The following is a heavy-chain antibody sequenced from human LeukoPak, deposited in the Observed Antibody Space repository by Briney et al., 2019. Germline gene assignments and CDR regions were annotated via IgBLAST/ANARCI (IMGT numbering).Heavy chain of an antibody. CDR2: ISSSSSYI. J-gene: IGHJ4*02. Sequence: GGSLRLSCAASGFTFSSYSMNWVRQAPGKGLEWVSCISSSSSYIYYADSVKGRFTISRDNAKNSLYLQMNSLRAEDTAVYYCTRAHNWKYGSFDFWGQGTLVTVSS. CDR3: TRAHNWKYGSFDF. D-gene: IGHD1-7*01. CDR1: GFTFSSYS. V-gene: IGHV3-21*01.